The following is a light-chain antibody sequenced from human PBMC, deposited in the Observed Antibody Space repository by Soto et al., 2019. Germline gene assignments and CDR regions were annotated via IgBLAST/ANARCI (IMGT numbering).Light chain of an antibody. V-gene: IGKV1-39*01. CDR2: GAS. Sequence: DIQMTQSPSSLSASVGDRVTITCRASQSISSYLNWYQQKPGKAPKPLIYGASSLQSGVSSRFSGSGSGTDFTLTISSLQPEDFATYFCQQSYSTPLTFGGGTKVEIK. CDR3: QQSYSTPLT. J-gene: IGKJ4*01. CDR1: QSISSY.